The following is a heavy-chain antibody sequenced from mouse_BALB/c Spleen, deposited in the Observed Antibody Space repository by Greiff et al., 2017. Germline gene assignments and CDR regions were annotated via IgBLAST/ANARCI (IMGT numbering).Heavy chain of an antibody. CDR2: INPGSGGT. V-gene: IGHV1-54*01. J-gene: IGHJ4*01. D-gene: IGHD2-1*01. CDR3: ARNGGKGAMDY. Sequence: VQLVESGAELVRPGTSVKVSCKASGYAFTNYLIEWVKQRPGQGLEWIGVINPGSGGTNYNEKFKGKATLTADKSSSTAYMQLSSLTSDDSAVYFCARNGGKGAMDYWGQGTSVTVSS. CDR1: GYAFTNYL.